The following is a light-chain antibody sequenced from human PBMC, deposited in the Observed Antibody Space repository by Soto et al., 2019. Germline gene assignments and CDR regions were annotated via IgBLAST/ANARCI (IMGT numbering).Light chain of an antibody. CDR1: SSDVGNYNR. J-gene: IGLJ1*01. CDR2: DVT. CDR3: SSYTSSSTYV. V-gene: IGLV2-18*02. Sequence: QSALTQPPSVSGSPGQSVAISCTGTSSDVGNYNRVSWYQQPPGTAPKLIIYDVTNRPSGVPDRFSGSKSGNTASLTISGLQAADEADYYCSSYTSSSTYVFGTGTKLTVL.